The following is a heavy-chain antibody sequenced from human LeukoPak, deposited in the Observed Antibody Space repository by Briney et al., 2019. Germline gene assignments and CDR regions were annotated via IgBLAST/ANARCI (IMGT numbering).Heavy chain of an antibody. Sequence: GGSLRLSCAASGFTFSSYAMTWVRQTPGKGLEWVANIKEDGTEKNLVDSVKGRFTISRDNTKNTLYLQMNSLRAEDTAVYYCARDCSGGSCYSYYYYGMDVWGQGTTVTVSS. J-gene: IGHJ6*02. D-gene: IGHD2-15*01. CDR2: IKEDGTEK. CDR1: GFTFSSYA. V-gene: IGHV3-7*01. CDR3: ARDCSGGSCYSYYYYGMDV.